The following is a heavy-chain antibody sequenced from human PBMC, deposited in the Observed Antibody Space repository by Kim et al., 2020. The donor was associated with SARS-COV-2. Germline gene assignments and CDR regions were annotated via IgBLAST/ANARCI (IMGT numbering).Heavy chain of an antibody. V-gene: IGHV4-39*07. CDR1: GGSISSSSYY. D-gene: IGHD3-10*01. J-gene: IGHJ5*02. CDR3: ARDFGTLWFGGALGNWFDP. Sequence: SETLSLTCTVSGGSISSSSYYWGWIRQPPGKGLEWIGSIYYSGSTYYNPSLKSRVTISVDTSKNQFSLKLSSVTAADTAVYYCARDFGTLWFGGALGNWFDPWGQGTLVTVSS. CDR2: IYYSGST.